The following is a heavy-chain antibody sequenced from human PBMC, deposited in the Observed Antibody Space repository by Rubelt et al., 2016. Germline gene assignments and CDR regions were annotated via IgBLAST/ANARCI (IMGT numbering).Heavy chain of an antibody. D-gene: IGHD3-10*01. CDR2: INHSGST. CDR3: AIPTRDGAGNSLNRLDY. J-gene: IGHJ4*02. Sequence: QVQLQQWGAGLLKPSETLSLTCAVYGGSFSGYYWSWIRQPPGKGLAWIGEINHSGSTNYNPPLRCRGTISGCTAKNRVSLKLCAVTGAETAGYYCAIPTRDGAGNSLNRLDYWGQGTLVTVSS. CDR1: GGSFSGYY. V-gene: IGHV4-34*01.